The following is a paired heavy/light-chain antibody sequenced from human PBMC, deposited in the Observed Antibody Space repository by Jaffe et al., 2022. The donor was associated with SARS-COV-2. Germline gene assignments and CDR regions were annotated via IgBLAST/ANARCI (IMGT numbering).Heavy chain of an antibody. CDR1: GIAFSGYA. Sequence: QVQLVESGGGVVQPGRSLSLSCAASGIAFSGYALHWVRQTPGKGLEWVALISKDGRNKYYADSVKGRFTISRDNSENTLSLQLNSLSTEDTAVYYCATEKTLSVDAFDIWSQGTLVTVS. J-gene: IGHJ3*02. CDR2: ISKDGRNK. D-gene: IGHD3-16*01. V-gene: IGHV3-30*04. CDR3: ATEKTLSVDAFDI.
Light chain of an antibody. J-gene: IGKJ2*01. CDR1: QSISTY. CDR3: QQSYSTPYT. Sequence: DIQMTQSPSSLSASVGDRVTITCRASQSISTYLNWYQQKPGKAPKLLIYAASSLQSGVSSRFSGSGSETDFTLTIDSLQPADFATYYCQQSYSTPYTFGQGAKLQI. V-gene: IGKV1-39*01. CDR2: AAS.